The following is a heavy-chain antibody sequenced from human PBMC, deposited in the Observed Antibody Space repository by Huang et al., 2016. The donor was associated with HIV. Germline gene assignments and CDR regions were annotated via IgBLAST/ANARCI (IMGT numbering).Heavy chain of an antibody. Sequence: QLQLQESGPGLVKPSETLSLTCTVSGCSISTSGYYWGWIRQPPGKGLAWIGSIYYSGSTTYNPSLKSRVTISVDTSKSQFSLKLSSVTAADTAVYYCARQDTSGWYADPYYFDYWGQGTLVTVSS. J-gene: IGHJ4*02. CDR3: ARQDTSGWYADPYYFDY. V-gene: IGHV4-39*01. D-gene: IGHD6-19*01. CDR1: GCSISTSGYY. CDR2: IYYSGST.